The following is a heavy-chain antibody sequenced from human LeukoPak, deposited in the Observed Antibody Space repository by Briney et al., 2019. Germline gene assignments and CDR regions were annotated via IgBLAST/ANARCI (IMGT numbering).Heavy chain of an antibody. V-gene: IGHV4-34*01. CDR2: INHSGST. J-gene: IGHJ4*02. D-gene: IGHD2-8*01. CDR1: GGSFSGYY. Sequence: SETLSLTCAVYGGSFSGYYWSWIRQPPGKGLEWIGEINHSGSTNYNPSLKSRVTISVDTSKNQFSLKLSSVTAADTAVYYCARGVMVEGVAYFDYWGQGTLVTVSS. CDR3: ARGVMVEGVAYFDY.